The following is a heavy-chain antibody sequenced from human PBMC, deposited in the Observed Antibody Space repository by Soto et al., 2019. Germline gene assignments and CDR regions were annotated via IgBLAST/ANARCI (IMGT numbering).Heavy chain of an antibody. J-gene: IGHJ3*02. D-gene: IGHD2-15*01. CDR2: IYSGGST. V-gene: IGHV3-66*01. CDR3: ARDEDCSGGSCYSFAFDI. CDR1: GFTVSSNY. Sequence: GGSLRLSCAASGFTVSSNYMSWVRQAPGKGLEWVSVIYSGGSTYYADSVKGRFTISRDNSKNTLYLQMNSLRAEDTAVYYCARDEDCSGGSCYSFAFDIWGQGTMVTVSS.